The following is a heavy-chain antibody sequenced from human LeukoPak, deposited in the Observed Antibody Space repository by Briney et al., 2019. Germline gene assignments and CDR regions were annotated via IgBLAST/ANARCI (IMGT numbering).Heavy chain of an antibody. J-gene: IGHJ4*02. CDR3: ARVTGYSSGWYVGY. CDR1: GGSISSSSYY. CDR2: IYYSGST. Sequence: PSGTLSLTCTVSGGSISSSSYYWGWIRQPPGKGLEWIGSIYYSGSTYYNPSLKSRVTISVDTSKNQFSLKLSSVTAADTAVYYCARVTGYSSGWYVGYWGQGTLVTVSS. D-gene: IGHD6-19*01. V-gene: IGHV4-39*01.